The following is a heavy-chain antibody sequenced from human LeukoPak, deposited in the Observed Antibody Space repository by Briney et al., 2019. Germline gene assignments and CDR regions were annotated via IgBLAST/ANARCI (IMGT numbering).Heavy chain of an antibody. D-gene: IGHD6-19*01. CDR2: IKQDGSEK. V-gene: IGHV3-7*03. CDR1: GFTFSSYW. J-gene: IGHJ4*02. Sequence: GGSLRLSCAASGFTFSSYWMSWVRQAPGKGLEWVANIKQDGSEKYYVDSVKGRFTISRDNAKNSLYLQMSSLRAEDTAVYYCAREIGSGWIDYWGQGTLVTVSS. CDR3: AREIGSGWIDY.